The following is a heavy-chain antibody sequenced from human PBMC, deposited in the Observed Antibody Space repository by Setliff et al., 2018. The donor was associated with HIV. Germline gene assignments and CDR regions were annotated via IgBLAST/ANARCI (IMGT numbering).Heavy chain of an antibody. Sequence: ASVKVSCKASGYSFTGYYIHWVRQVPGQGLEWMGIIHPSAGTTTYAQKFQGRVTMTRDASARTLYMELNGLRSEDTAVYYCAKFIVPHRFTGGPLDYWGQGTLVTVSS. CDR3: AKFIVPHRFTGGPLDY. CDR1: GYSFTGYY. V-gene: IGHV1-46*01. J-gene: IGHJ4*02. D-gene: IGHD2-15*01. CDR2: IHPSAGTT.